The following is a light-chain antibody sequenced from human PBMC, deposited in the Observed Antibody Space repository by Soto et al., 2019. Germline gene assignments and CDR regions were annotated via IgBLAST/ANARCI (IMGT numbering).Light chain of an antibody. J-gene: IGKJ2*01. CDR2: GAS. CDR1: QSVSSSY. CDR3: QQYGSSPPYT. Sequence: ETVLTQSPGTLSLAPGERATLSCRASQSVSSSYLAWYQQKPGQAPRLLIYGASSRATGVPDRFSGSGSGKDYTLTITGLEPENFAVYYGQQYGSSPPYTCGQGTKLEIK. V-gene: IGKV3-20*01.